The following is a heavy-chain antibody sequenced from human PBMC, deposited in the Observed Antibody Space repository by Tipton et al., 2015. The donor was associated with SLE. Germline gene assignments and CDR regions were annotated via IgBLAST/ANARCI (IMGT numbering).Heavy chain of an antibody. CDR2: IHGGGGDS. J-gene: IGHJ3*02. CDR1: GFIFANYA. V-gene: IGHV3-23*01. Sequence: SLRLSCTASGFIFANYAMTWVRQAPGKGLEWVSSIHGGGGDSFYAASVKGRFTISRDDSKNTLYLQMDGLRADDTAVYFCAKDHWSGNPIWDEYDIWGQGTMVTVSS. CDR3: AKDHWSGNPIWDEYDI. D-gene: IGHD3-3*01.